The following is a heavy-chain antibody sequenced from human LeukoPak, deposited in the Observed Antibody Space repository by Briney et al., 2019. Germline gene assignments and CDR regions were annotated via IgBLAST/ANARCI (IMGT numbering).Heavy chain of an antibody. J-gene: IGHJ3*02. D-gene: IGHD4-11*01. CDR2: IGSGGGTR. V-gene: IGHV3-48*03. CDR1: GFTFSSYE. CDR3: ARGGLNYADASDI. Sequence: GGSLRLSCAASGFTFSSYEMNWVRLAPGKGLEWVSYIGSGGGTRYYADSVKGRFTISRDNAENSLYLQMNSLRGEDTAVYYCARGGLNYADASDIWGQGTMVTVSS.